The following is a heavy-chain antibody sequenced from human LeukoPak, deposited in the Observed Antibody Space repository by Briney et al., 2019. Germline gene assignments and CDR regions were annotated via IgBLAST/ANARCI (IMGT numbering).Heavy chain of an antibody. CDR2: IHPSGST. CDR1: GDSISSYY. V-gene: IGHV4-4*07. J-gene: IGHJ4*02. Sequence: SETLSLTCTVSGDSISSYYWSWIRQPAGKGLEWIGRIHPSGSTNYNPSLKSRLTLSVDTPKNQFSLKLSSVTAADTAVYYCARGPPPDFDYWGRGTLVTVSS. CDR3: ARGPPPDFDY.